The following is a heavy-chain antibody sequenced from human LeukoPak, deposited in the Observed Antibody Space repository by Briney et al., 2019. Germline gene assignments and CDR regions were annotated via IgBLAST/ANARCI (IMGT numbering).Heavy chain of an antibody. D-gene: IGHD3-10*01. CDR1: GGTFSSYA. CDR2: IIPIFGTA. CDR3: ARDSEVRRNLWHY. J-gene: IGHJ4*02. Sequence: SVKVSCKASGGTFSSYAISWVRQAPGQGLEWMGGIIPIFGTAKYAQKFQGRVTIGADESTSTVYMELSGLRSEDMAIYYCARDSEVRRNLWHYWGQGTLVTVSS. V-gene: IGHV1-69*13.